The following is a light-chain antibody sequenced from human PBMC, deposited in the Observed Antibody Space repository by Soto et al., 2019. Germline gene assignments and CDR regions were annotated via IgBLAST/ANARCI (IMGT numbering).Light chain of an antibody. V-gene: IGKV1-12*01. CDR3: QQTSAFPRT. Sequence: DIQMTQSPSSLSASVGDRVTITCRASQTIGNFLAWYQQTPGKAPKLLVRGASSLKSGVPSRFSGSGAGTEFTLTISSLQPEDFATYYCQQTSAFPRTFGQGTKVDIK. J-gene: IGKJ1*01. CDR1: QTIGNF. CDR2: GAS.